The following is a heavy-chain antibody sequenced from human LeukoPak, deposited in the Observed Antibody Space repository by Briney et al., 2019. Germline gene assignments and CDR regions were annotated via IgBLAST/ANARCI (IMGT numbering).Heavy chain of an antibody. CDR1: GYTFTGYY. Sequence: ASVKVSCRASGYTFTGYYMHWVRQAPGQGLEWMGWINPNSGGTNYAQKLQGRVTLTTDTSTSTAYMELRSLRSDDTAVYYCAREGYCSGGTCYSTMNWFDPWGQGTLVTVSS. CDR3: AREGYCSGGTCYSTMNWFDP. CDR2: INPNSGGT. D-gene: IGHD2-15*01. J-gene: IGHJ5*02. V-gene: IGHV1-2*02.